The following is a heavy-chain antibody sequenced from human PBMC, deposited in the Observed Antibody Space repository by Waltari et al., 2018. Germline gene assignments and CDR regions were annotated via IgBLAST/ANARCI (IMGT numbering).Heavy chain of an antibody. Sequence: QVQLVESGGGVVQPGRSLRLSCAASGFAFNNFTMHWVRQAPGKGLEWVAFISYDGSKKYYADSVKGRLTISRDNSKNKLYLQMNSLRADDTSVYYCARPSTPLEQQLDRFDFWGQGTMVSVSS. J-gene: IGHJ4*02. CDR1: GFAFNNFT. V-gene: IGHV3-30*01. D-gene: IGHD6-13*01. CDR2: ISYDGSKK. CDR3: ARPSTPLEQQLDRFDF.